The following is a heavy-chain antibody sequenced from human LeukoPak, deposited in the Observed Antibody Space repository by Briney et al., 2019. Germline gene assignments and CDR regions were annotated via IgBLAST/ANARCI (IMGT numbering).Heavy chain of an antibody. V-gene: IGHV3-74*01. CDR1: GFSFSGHW. CDR3: ARGPNSNWSGLDF. Sequence: GGSLRLSCTASGFSFSGHWMHWARQLPGKGLVWVSRISPTGSTTSYADSVKGRFTVSRDNAKNTLYLQVNDLRAEDTAVYYCARGPNSNWSGLDFWGQGTLLTVSS. D-gene: IGHD6-6*01. J-gene: IGHJ4*02. CDR2: ISPTGSTT.